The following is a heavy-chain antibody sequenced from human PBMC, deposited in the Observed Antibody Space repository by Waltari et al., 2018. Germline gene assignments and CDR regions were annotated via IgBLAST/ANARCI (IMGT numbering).Heavy chain of an antibody. CDR3: AKDERGDRVFWYGWLH. Sequence: EVQLLESGGGLVQPGGSLRLSCVGSGFMFRTAYMSGVRHRPGKGLEWIAYITPDSGVKKYLDSVEGRFTISRDNSKNTVYLQMSSLVAEDTGVYYCAKDERGDRVFWYGWLHWGHGTLVTVSS. V-gene: IGHV3-23*01. J-gene: IGHJ4*01. D-gene: IGHD3-10*01. CDR1: GFMFRTAY. CDR2: ITPDSGVK.